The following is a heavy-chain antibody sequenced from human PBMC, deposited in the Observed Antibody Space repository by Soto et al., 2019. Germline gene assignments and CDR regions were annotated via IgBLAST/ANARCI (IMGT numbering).Heavy chain of an antibody. Sequence: EVQLVESGGSLVQPGGSLRLSCAASGFTFSSYWMSWVRQAPGKGLEWVANIKQDGSEKYYVDSVKGRFTISRDNAKNSLYLQMNSLRAEDTAVYYCARDVIAVAGNWFDPWGQGTLVTVSS. CDR1: GFTFSSYW. D-gene: IGHD6-19*01. V-gene: IGHV3-7*01. CDR2: IKQDGSEK. J-gene: IGHJ5*02. CDR3: ARDVIAVAGNWFDP.